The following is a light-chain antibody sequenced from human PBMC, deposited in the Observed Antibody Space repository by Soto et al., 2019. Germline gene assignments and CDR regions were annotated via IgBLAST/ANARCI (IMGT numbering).Light chain of an antibody. V-gene: IGLV1-44*01. CDR1: SSNIGSNT. Sequence: QSVLTQPPSASGTPGQRVSFSCSGTSSNIGSNTVTWYSQFPGTAPKLLIYINDQRPSGVPDRFSGSKSGTSASLAISGLQSEDEADYYWAAWDDSLNGRVFGGGTKVTVL. J-gene: IGLJ2*01. CDR2: IND. CDR3: AAWDDSLNGRV.